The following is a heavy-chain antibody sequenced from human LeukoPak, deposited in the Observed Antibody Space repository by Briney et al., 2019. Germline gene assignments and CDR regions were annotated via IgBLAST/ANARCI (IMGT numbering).Heavy chain of an antibody. D-gene: IGHD3-22*01. CDR1: GGSISSGSYY. J-gene: IGHJ4*02. CDR3: ARGSYYYDTGGERKNYFDY. V-gene: IGHV4-61*02. Sequence: PSETLSLTCTVSGGSISSGSYYWSWIRQPAGKGLEWIGRIYTSGSTNYNPSLETRVTILVDTSKNHFSLRLKSVTATDTAVYYCARGSYYYDTGGERKNYFDYWGQGTLVTVSS. CDR2: IYTSGST.